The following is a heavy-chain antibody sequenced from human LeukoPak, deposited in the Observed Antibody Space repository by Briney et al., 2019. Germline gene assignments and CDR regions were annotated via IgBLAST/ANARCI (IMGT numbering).Heavy chain of an antibody. CDR1: GFTFSSYA. D-gene: IGHD3-10*01. J-gene: IGHJ4*02. CDR2: ISASSSST. Sequence: PGGSLRLSCAASGFTFSSYAMSWVRQAPGKGLEWVSSISASSSSTYYADSVKGRLTISRDNSKNTLYLQMNSLRAEDTAIYYCAKSYYYGSGSPSLDYWGQGTLVTVSS. V-gene: IGHV3-23*01. CDR3: AKSYYYGSGSPSLDY.